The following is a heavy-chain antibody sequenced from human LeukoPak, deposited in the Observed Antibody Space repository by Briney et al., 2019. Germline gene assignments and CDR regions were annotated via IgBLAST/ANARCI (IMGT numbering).Heavy chain of an antibody. CDR3: AKDRPVVSS. V-gene: IGHV3-43*02. D-gene: IGHD4-23*01. CDR1: GFTFSTYS. J-gene: IGHJ5*02. Sequence: PGGSLRLSCAASGFTFSTYSMNWVRQAPGKGLEWVSLISGDGGATYYADSVKGRFTVSRDNSKNSPYLQMYSLRAEDTALYYCAKDRPVVSSWGQGTLVTVSS. CDR2: ISGDGGAT.